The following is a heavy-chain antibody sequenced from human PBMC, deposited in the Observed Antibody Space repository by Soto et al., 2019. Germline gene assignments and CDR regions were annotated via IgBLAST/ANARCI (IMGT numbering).Heavy chain of an antibody. Sequence: EVQLVESGGGLVKPGGSLRLSCAASGFTFSSYSMNWVRQAPGKGLEWVSSISSSSRYIYYADSVKGRFTISRDNAKKSLYLQMNSLRAEDTAVYYCARENYYYDSSGYPNWFDHWGQGTLVTVSS. CDR1: GFTFSSYS. J-gene: IGHJ5*02. V-gene: IGHV3-21*01. CDR3: ARENYYYDSSGYPNWFDH. D-gene: IGHD3-22*01. CDR2: ISSSSRYI.